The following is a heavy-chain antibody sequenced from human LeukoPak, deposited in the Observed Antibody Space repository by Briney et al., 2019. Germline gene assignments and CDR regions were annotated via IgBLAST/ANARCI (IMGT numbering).Heavy chain of an antibody. CDR2: IYHSGST. J-gene: IGHJ4*02. V-gene: IGHV4-30-2*01. CDR1: GGSISSGGYY. Sequence: PSETLSLTCTVSGGSISSGGYYWSWIRQPPGKGLEWIGYIYHSGSTYYNPSLKSRVTISVDRSKNQFSLKLSSVTAADTAVYYCARSRSSSSWYDYWGQGTLVTVSS. CDR3: ARSRSSSSWYDY. D-gene: IGHD6-13*01.